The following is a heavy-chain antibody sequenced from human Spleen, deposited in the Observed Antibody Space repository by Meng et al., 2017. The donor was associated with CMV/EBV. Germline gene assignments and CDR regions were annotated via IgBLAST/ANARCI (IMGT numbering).Heavy chain of an antibody. V-gene: IGHV1-2*02. CDR3: ARSDIVVVPAAIPRGGYFDY. CDR2: INPNSGGT. CDR1: FTGYY. J-gene: IGHJ4*02. D-gene: IGHD2-2*02. Sequence: FTGYYMHWVRQAPGQGLVWMGWINPNSGGTNYAQKFQGRVTMTRDTSISTAYMELSRLRSDDTAVYYCARSDIVVVPAAIPRGGYFDYWGQGTLVTVSS.